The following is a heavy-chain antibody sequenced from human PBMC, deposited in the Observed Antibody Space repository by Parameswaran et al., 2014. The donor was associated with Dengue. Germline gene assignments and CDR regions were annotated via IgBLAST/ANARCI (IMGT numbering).Heavy chain of an antibody. V-gene: IGHV1-18*01. J-gene: IGHJ5*02. Sequence: SWVRQAPGQGLEWMGWISASNGNTNYAQKFQDRVTTSTDTSTSTAFMELKRLRDDDTAVYYCARDRNKNSRTAVLGGPWGQGTLVTVSS. CDR3: ARDRNKNSRTAVLGGP. CDR2: ISASNGNT. D-gene: IGHD3-16*01.